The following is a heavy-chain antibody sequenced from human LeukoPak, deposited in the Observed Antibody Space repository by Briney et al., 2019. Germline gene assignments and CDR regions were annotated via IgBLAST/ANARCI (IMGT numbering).Heavy chain of an antibody. CDR1: GFTFSSYE. J-gene: IGHJ5*02. D-gene: IGHD3-10*01. CDR2: ISSSSSYI. Sequence: PGGSLRLSCAASGFTFSSYEMNWVRQAPGKGLEWVSSISSSSSYIYYADSVKGRFTISRDNAKNSLYLQMNSLRAEDTAVYYCARDLMVRGVLNPAEGFDPWGQGTLVTVSS. CDR3: ARDLMVRGVLNPAEGFDP. V-gene: IGHV3-21*01.